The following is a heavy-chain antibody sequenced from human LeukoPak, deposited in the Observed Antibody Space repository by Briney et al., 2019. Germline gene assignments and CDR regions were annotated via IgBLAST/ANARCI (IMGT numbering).Heavy chain of an antibody. CDR3: AKNYYDSSGYSPNNWFDP. D-gene: IGHD3-22*01. J-gene: IGHJ5*02. Sequence: GGSLRLSCAASGFTFSSYEMNWVRQAPGKGLEWVSYISSSGSTIYYADSVKGRFTISRDNAKNSLYLQMNSLRAEDTAVYYCAKNYYDSSGYSPNNWFDPWGQGTLVTVSS. V-gene: IGHV3-48*03. CDR1: GFTFSSYE. CDR2: ISSSGSTI.